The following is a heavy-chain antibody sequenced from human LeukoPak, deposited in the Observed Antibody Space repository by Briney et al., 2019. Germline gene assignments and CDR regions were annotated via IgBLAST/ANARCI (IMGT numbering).Heavy chain of an antibody. V-gene: IGHV3-23*01. D-gene: IGHD2-15*01. CDR1: GLTFSTNA. CDR2: ISGSGGNT. Sequence: GGSLRLSCAAPGLTFSTNAMSWFGQAQGKGLEWASAISGSGGNTYYADSVKGRFTISRDSSKNTLYLQMNSLRAEDTAVYYCARVRVVAATSRWFDPWGQGTLVTVSS. CDR3: ARVRVVAATSRWFDP. J-gene: IGHJ5*02.